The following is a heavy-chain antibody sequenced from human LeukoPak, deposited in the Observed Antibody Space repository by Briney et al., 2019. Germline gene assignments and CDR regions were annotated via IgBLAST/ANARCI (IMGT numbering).Heavy chain of an antibody. D-gene: IGHD3-16*02. J-gene: IGHJ5*02. V-gene: IGHV4-39*01. CDR2: IYYSGST. CDR1: GGSISSSSYY. Sequence: SETLSLTCTVSGGSISSSSYYWGWIRQPPGKGLEWIGSIYYSGSTYYNPSLKSRVTISVDTSKNQFSLKLSSVTAADTAVYYCARLDYDYVWGSYRHSWFDPWGQGTLVTVSS. CDR3: ARLDYDYVWGSYRHSWFDP.